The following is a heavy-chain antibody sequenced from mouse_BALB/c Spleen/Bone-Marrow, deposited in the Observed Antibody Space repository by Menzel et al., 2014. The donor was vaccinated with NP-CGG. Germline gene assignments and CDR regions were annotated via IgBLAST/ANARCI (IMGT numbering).Heavy chain of an antibody. CDR1: GFNIKDTY. V-gene: IGHV14-3*02. J-gene: IGHJ4*01. Sequence: EVQLQQSGAELVKPGASVKLSCTASGFNIKDTYMHWVKQRPEQGLEWIGRIDPANGNTKYDPKFQGKATITADTSSNAACLQLSSLTSEDTAVYYCALLRRYYAMDYWGQGTSVTVSS. D-gene: IGHD1-2*01. CDR3: ALLRRYYAMDY. CDR2: IDPANGNT.